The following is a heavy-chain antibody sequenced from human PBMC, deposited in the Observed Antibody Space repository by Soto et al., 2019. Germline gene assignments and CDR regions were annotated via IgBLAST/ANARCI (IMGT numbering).Heavy chain of an antibody. Sequence: QVQLVQSGAEVKKPGASVKVSCKASGYTFTNFGISWVRQAPGQGLEWMGWISAYNGNTNYAQKFQGRVTMTTDTSSSTAYMEVRRLRFDDAAVYYCARVGTPIDYWGQGTLVTVSS. CDR3: ARVGTPIDY. V-gene: IGHV1-18*01. CDR1: GYTFTNFG. D-gene: IGHD7-27*01. CDR2: ISAYNGNT. J-gene: IGHJ4*02.